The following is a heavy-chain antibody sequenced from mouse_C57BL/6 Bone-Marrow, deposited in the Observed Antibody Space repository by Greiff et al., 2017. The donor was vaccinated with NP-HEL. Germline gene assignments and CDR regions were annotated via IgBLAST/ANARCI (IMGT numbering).Heavy chain of an antibody. CDR3: TRDSHYYGSSSYFDY. D-gene: IGHD1-1*01. J-gene: IGHJ2*01. Sequence: EVMLVESGEGLVKPGGSLKLSCAASGFTFSSYAMSWVRQTPEKRLEWVAYISSGGDYIYYADTVKGRFTISRDNARNTLYLQMSSLKSEDTARYYCTRDSHYYGSSSYFDYWGQGTTLTVSS. CDR1: GFTFSSYA. CDR2: ISSGGDYI. V-gene: IGHV5-9-1*02.